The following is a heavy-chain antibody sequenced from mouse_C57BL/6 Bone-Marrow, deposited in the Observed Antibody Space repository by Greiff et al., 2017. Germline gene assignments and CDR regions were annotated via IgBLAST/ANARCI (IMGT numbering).Heavy chain of an antibody. V-gene: IGHV1-81*01. CDR2: IYPRSGNT. D-gene: IGHD1-1*01. J-gene: IGHJ1*03. CDR3: ARDYYGTPNE. CDR1: GYTFTSYG. Sequence: QVQLQQSGAELARPGASVKLSCKASGYTFTSYGISWVKQRTGQGLEWIGEIYPRSGNTYYNEKFKGKDTLTADKSSSTAYMELRSLTSEDSAVYFCARDYYGTPNEWGTGTTVTVSS.